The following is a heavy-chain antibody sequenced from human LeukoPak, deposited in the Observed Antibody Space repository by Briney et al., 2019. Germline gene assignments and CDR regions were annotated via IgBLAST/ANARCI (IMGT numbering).Heavy chain of an antibody. V-gene: IGHV5-51*01. CDR2: IYPGDSDT. D-gene: IGHD3-22*01. CDR1: GYTFTSYW. Sequence: GESPMISCKGSGYTFTSYWIGWVRQMPGKGLEWMGIIYPGDSDTRYSPSFQGQVTISADKSISTAYLQWSSLKASDTAMYYCARKYSYDSTAHNAYFFDLWGQGTLVTVSS. CDR3: ARKYSYDSTAHNAYFFDL. J-gene: IGHJ4*02.